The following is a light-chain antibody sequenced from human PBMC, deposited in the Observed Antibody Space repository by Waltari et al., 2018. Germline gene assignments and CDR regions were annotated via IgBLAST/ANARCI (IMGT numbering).Light chain of an antibody. CDR3: SSNAGNNNWV. CDR1: SSDVGGYNY. V-gene: IGLV2-8*01. CDR2: EVT. J-gene: IGLJ3*02. Sequence: QSALTQPPSASGSPGQSVTISCTGTSSDVGGYNYVSLYQQHPGKAPKLMIYEVTKRPSGVPDRFSGSKSGNTASLTVSGLQAEDEADYYCSSNAGNNNWVFGGGTKLTVL.